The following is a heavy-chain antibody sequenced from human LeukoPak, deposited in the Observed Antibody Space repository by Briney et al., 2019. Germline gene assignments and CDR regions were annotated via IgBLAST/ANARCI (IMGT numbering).Heavy chain of an antibody. CDR1: GGSIYNYA. Sequence: SVKVSCNISGGSIYNYAIIWVRRALPHGSEWRVRVVPMFGIRNYPQTFRGRVNITADKATNTVYTELRSLRAEDTAIYCCASEPSRSYSFDHLDFWGLGTPVTVSS. CDR3: ASEPSRSYSFDHLDF. CDR2: VVPMFGIR. V-gene: IGHV1-69*04. D-gene: IGHD5-12*01. J-gene: IGHJ4*02.